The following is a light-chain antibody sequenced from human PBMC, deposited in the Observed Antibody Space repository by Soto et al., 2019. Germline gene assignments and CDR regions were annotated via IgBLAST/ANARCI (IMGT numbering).Light chain of an antibody. CDR1: SSNIGTSS. V-gene: IGLV1-47*02. CDR2: SNN. Sequence: QSVLTQPPSASGTPGQRVTISCSGSSSNIGTSSVYWYQRLPGTAPKLLIHSNNQRPSGVPDRFSGSKSGTSASLAISGPRSEDEADYYCAAWDDSLSGVVFGGGTKLTVL. CDR3: AAWDDSLSGVV. J-gene: IGLJ2*01.